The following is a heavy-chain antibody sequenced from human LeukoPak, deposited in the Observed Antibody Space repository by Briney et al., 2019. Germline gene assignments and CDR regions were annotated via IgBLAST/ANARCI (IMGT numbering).Heavy chain of an antibody. V-gene: IGHV3-48*01. CDR1: GFTFSSYS. J-gene: IGHJ4*02. Sequence: SGGSLRLSCAASGFTFSSYSMNWVRQAPGKGLEWVSYISSSSSTIYYADSVKGRFTISRDNAKNSLYLQMNSLRAEDMAVYYCAREGTYYYDSSAPGGGYWGQGTLVTVSS. CDR2: ISSSSSTI. CDR3: AREGTYYYDSSAPGGGY. D-gene: IGHD3-22*01.